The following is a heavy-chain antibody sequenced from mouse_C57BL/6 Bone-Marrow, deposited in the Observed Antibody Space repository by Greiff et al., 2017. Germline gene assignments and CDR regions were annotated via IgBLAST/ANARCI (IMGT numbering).Heavy chain of an antibody. CDR2: IYPGDGDT. V-gene: IGHV1-80*01. CDR1: GYAFSSYW. CDR3: AREAAQSTYAKEF. Sequence: VQLQQSGAELVKPGASVKISCKASGYAFSSYWMNWVKQRPGKGLEWIGQIYPGDGDTNYNGKFKGKATLTADKSSSTAYMRLSSLTSEVSAVYFCAREAAQSTYAKEFRGQRNSVTVP. D-gene: IGHD3-2*02. J-gene: IGHJ4*01.